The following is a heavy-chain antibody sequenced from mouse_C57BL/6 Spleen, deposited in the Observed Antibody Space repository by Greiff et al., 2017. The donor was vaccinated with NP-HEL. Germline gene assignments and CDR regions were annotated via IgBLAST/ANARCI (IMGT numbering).Heavy chain of an antibody. J-gene: IGHJ2*01. V-gene: IGHV1-76*01. D-gene: IGHD2-1*01. CDR2: IYPGSGNT. Sequence: QVQLQQSGAELVRPGASVKLSCKASGYTFTDYYINWVKQRPGQGLEWIARIYPGSGNTYYNEKFKGKATLTAEKSSSTAYMQLSSLTSEDSAVYFCARWPFYYGNFFDYWGQGTTLTVSS. CDR1: GYTFTDYY. CDR3: ARWPFYYGNFFDY.